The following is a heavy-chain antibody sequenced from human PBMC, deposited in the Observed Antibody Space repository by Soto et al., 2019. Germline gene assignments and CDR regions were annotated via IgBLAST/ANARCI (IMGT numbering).Heavy chain of an antibody. D-gene: IGHD2-15*01. V-gene: IGHV4-39*01. CDR1: GGSISSSSYY. J-gene: IGHJ4*01. CDR2: IYYSGST. CDR3: ARLFIVWLPYSSCSTDF. Sequence: PSEPLYLTCTVSGGSISSSSYYWGWIRQPPGKGLEWIGSIYYSGSTYYTPSLKSRVPISVYTSKNQFSLKLSSVTAADTAVYYCARLFIVWLPYSSCSTDFWGQG.